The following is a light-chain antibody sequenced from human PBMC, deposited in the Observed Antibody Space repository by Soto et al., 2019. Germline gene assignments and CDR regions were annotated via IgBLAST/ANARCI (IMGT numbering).Light chain of an antibody. CDR2: EDN. V-gene: IGLV6-57*03. J-gene: IGLJ3*02. CDR3: QSYDSSTWV. Sequence: NFMLTQPHSVSESPGKTVTISCTRSSGSIASNYEQWYQQRPGSAPTTVIYEDNQRPSGVPDRFSGSIDSSSNSASLTISGLKTEDEADYYCQSYDSSTWVFGGGTKVTVL. CDR1: SGSIASNY.